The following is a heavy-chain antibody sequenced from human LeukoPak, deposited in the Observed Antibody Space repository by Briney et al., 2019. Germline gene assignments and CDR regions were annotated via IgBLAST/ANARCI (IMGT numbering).Heavy chain of an antibody. CDR2: IRTKTNSYAT. V-gene: IGHV3-73*01. CDR3: TRLWSGELTNDS. CDR1: GFTFSGSA. Sequence: GGSLRLSCAASGFTFSGSAMHWVRQASGKGLEWVGHIRTKTNSYATAYAASVRGRFIISRDDSKDTAYLQMNSLKTEDTAVYYCTRLWSGELTNDSWGQGTLVTVSS. D-gene: IGHD3-10*01. J-gene: IGHJ4*02.